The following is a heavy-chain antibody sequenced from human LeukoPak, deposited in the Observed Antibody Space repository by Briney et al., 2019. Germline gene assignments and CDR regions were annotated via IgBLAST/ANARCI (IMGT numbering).Heavy chain of an antibody. V-gene: IGHV3-7*01. Sequence: GGSLRLSCAASGFTFSSYWMSWVRQAPGRGLEWVANIKQDGSEKYYADSVKGRFTISRDNSKNTLYLQMNSLRAEDTAVYYCARDLMAGKDYWGQGTPVTVSS. CDR2: IKQDGSEK. D-gene: IGHD5-24*01. CDR3: ARDLMAGKDY. J-gene: IGHJ4*02. CDR1: GFTFSSYW.